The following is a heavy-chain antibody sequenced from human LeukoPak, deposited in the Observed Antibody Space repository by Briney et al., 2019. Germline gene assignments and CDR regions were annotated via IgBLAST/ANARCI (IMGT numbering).Heavy chain of an antibody. CDR3: ARADDYGDLNWFDP. Sequence: PSETLSLTCTVSGGSISSGDYYWSWIRQPPGKGLEWIGYIYYSGSTYYNPSLKGRVTISVDTSKNQFSLKLSSVTAADTAVYYCARADDYGDLNWFDPWGQGTLVTVSS. CDR2: IYYSGST. V-gene: IGHV4-30-4*01. D-gene: IGHD4-17*01. CDR1: GGSISSGDYY. J-gene: IGHJ5*02.